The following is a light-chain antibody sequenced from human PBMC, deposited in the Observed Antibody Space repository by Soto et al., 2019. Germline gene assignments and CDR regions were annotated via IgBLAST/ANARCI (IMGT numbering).Light chain of an antibody. CDR2: DAS. J-gene: IGKJ4*01. Sequence: ETVLIQSPAILSLSPGERATLSCRASQSVSSYLAWYQQKPGQAPRLLIYDASNRATGIPARFSGSGSGTDFTLTISSLEPEDFAVYYCQQRSNWPPLTFGGGTKVEIK. CDR3: QQRSNWPPLT. V-gene: IGKV3-11*01. CDR1: QSVSSY.